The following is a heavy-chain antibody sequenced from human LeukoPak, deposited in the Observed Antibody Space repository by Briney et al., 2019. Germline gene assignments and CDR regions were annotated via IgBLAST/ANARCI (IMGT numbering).Heavy chain of an antibody. CDR1: GFTFSSNR. Sequence: LSGGYLSFYCAASGFTFSSNRMDRDGQGPGEGLIWVFRISGDGRSTNYADPVKGRFTSSRATATNTVYLHMQSLRAAASAVYSCEKEQDFRGQGTLVTVSS. V-gene: IGHV3-74*01. CDR2: ISGDGRST. CDR3: EKEQDF. J-gene: IGHJ4*02. D-gene: IGHD3-3*01.